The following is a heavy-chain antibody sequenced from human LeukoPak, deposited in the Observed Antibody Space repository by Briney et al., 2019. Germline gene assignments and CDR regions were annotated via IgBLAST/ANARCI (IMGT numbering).Heavy chain of an antibody. CDR2: IYYSGST. J-gene: IGHJ3*02. V-gene: IGHV4-39*01. Sequence: SETLSLTCTVSGGSISSSSYYWGWIRQPPGKGLEWIGSIYYSGSTYYNPSLKSRVTISVDTSKNQFSLKLSSVTAADTAVYYWARQMPEWGAFDIWGQGTMVTVSS. CDR1: GGSISSSSYY. CDR3: ARQMPEWGAFDI. D-gene: IGHD3-3*01.